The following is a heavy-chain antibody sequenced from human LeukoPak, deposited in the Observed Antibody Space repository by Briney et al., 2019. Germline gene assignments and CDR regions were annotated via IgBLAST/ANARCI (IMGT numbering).Heavy chain of an antibody. CDR1: GGSINSFY. CDR3: ARLARLTLIRGVTGYHSLDV. CDR2: IYYSGST. D-gene: IGHD3-10*01. J-gene: IGHJ6*04. Sequence: PSETLSLTCTVSGGSINSFYWSWIRQPPGGGLEWIGYIYYSGSTNYNPSLKSRVTISVDTSKNRFSLKLSSVTAADTAMYYCARLARLTLIRGVTGYHSLDVWGKGTKVTVSS. V-gene: IGHV4-59*01.